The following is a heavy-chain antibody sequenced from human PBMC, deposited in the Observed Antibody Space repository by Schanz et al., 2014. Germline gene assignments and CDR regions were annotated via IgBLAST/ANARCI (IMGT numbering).Heavy chain of an antibody. CDR1: GFTVSSNH. CDR3: ASGVHVSSLQKGLQF. D-gene: IGHD3-10*01. J-gene: IGHJ1*01. CDR2: IATSSSTR. V-gene: IGHV3-48*01. Sequence: ESGGGLVQPGGSLRLSCEASGFTVSSNHMNWVRQAPGKGLEWLSYIATSSSTRHYADSVKGRVTISRDNAKNSVSLQMRRLRVEDTAVYYCASGVHVSSLQKGLQFWGRGTLVIVSS.